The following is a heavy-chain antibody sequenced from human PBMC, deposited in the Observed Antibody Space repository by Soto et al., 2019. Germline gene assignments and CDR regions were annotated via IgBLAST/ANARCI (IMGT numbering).Heavy chain of an antibody. CDR3: AKLPGTTTCYYMDG. CDR2: IRGSGGSS. J-gene: IGHJ6*03. Sequence: EVQLLESGGGLVQPGGSLRLSCAASGFTFNNYAMSWVRQPQGKGLEWVSAIRGSGGSSYYADSVKGRFTISRDNSKNTLYLQMNSLRVEDTDVYYCAKLPGTTTCYYMDGWGKGTTVTVSS. D-gene: IGHD2-2*01. CDR1: GFTFNNYA. V-gene: IGHV3-23*01.